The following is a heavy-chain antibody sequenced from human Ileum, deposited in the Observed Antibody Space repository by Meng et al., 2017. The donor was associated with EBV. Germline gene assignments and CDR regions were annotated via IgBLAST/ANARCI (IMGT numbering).Heavy chain of an antibody. Sequence: QVHLVQSGAEVKKPGASVKVSCKASGYTFTSYPMHWVRQAPGQRLQWMGWVNTGNGKTEYSQNFQGRVTITRDTSANTAYMELSSLRSEDTAAYYCASRPENDVGPFDYWGQGTLVTVSS. CDR2: VNTGNGKT. D-gene: IGHD1-14*01. CDR1: GYTFTSYP. J-gene: IGHJ4*02. CDR3: ASRPENDVGPFDY. V-gene: IGHV1-3*04.